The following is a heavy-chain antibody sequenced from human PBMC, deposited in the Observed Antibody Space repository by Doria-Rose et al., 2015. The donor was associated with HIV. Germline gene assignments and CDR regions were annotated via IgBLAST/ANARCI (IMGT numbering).Heavy chain of an antibody. CDR1: GGSISSYY. D-gene: IGHD6-13*01. Sequence: GPGLVKPSETLSLTCTVSGGSISSYYWRWIRQPPGKGLEWIGYIPYSGSTNYNPSLKSRVTISVDTSKNQFSLKLTSVTAADTAVYYCARLDSSSWYVGWVDHWGQGTLVTVSS. V-gene: IGHV4-59*01. CDR2: IPYSGST. J-gene: IGHJ4*02. CDR3: ARLDSSSWYVGWVDH.